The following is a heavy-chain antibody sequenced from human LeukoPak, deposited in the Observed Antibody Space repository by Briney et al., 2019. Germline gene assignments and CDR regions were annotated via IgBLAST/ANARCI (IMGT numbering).Heavy chain of an antibody. J-gene: IGHJ4*02. V-gene: IGHV3-48*01. Sequence: QAGGSLRLSCAASGFTFSDHYMDWVRQAPGKGLEWVSYISSSSSTIYYADSVKGRFTISRDNAKNSLYLQMNSLRAEDTAVYYCARVFIGDYGDYQFDYWGQGTLVTVSS. CDR1: GFTFSDHY. CDR2: ISSSSSTI. D-gene: IGHD4-17*01. CDR3: ARVFIGDYGDYQFDY.